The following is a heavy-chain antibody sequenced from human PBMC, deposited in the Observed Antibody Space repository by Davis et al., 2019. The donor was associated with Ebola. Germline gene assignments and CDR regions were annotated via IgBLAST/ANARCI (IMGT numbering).Heavy chain of an antibody. D-gene: IGHD2-15*01. CDR1: GFTFSSYG. CDR3: AKDARGCSGGSCYSEYYYYGMDV. J-gene: IGHJ6*04. CDR2: ISWNSGSI. V-gene: IGHV3-9*01. Sequence: SLKISCAASGFTFSSYGMHWVRQAPGKGLEWVSGISWNSGSIGHADSVKGRFTISRDNAKNSLYLQMNSLRAEDTALYYCAKDARGCSGGSCYSEYYYYGMDVWGKGTTVTVSS.